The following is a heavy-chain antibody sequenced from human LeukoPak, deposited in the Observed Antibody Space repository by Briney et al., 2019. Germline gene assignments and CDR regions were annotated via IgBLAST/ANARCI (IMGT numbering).Heavy chain of an antibody. CDR2: IYYSGGT. CDR3: ARHGTAGGRLVN. CDR1: GGSISSGGYY. J-gene: IGHJ4*02. Sequence: PSETLSLTCTVSGGSISSGGYYWSWIRQPPGKGLEWIGHIYYSGGTNYNPSFKSRVFMSVDPSKSQLALNLRSVTAADTAVYYCARHGTAGGRLVNWGQGTLVSVSS. D-gene: IGHD6-13*01. V-gene: IGHV4-61*08.